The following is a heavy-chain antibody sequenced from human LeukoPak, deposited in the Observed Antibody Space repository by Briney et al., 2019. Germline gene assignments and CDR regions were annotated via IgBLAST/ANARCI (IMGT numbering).Heavy chain of an antibody. CDR2: ISHDGSNK. CDR1: GFTFSNFD. D-gene: IGHD5-12*01. V-gene: IGHV3-30*18. CDR3: AKDPDSGYDADSTY. Sequence: GGSLRLSCAASGFTFSNFDMHWVRQAPGEGLEWVAVISHDGSNKFYVDSVKGRFTISRDNSKNTLYLQMNSLRAEDTAVYYCAKDPDSGYDADSTYWGQGTLVTVSS. J-gene: IGHJ4*02.